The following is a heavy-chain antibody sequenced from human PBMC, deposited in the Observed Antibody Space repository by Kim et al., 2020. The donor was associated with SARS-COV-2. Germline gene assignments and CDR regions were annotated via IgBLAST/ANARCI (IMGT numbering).Heavy chain of an antibody. CDR3: TRGPYSDYFDY. V-gene: IGHV4-30-2*01. CDR2: IYQSGGT. Sequence: SETLSLTCDVSGASINSGSYSWSWIRRPPGQGLEWIASIYQSGGTYYNPSLKRRATISMDRTKNQFSLTLTSVTAPDTAVYYCTRGPYSDYFDYWGQGT. D-gene: IGHD4-4*01. CDR1: GASINSGSYS. J-gene: IGHJ4*02.